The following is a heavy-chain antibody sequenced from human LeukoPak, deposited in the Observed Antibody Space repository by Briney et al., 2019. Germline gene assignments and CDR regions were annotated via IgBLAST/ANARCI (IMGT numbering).Heavy chain of an antibody. J-gene: IGHJ6*03. Sequence: ASVKVSCKASGYTFTSYDINWVRQATGQGLEWMGWMNPNSGNTGYAQKFQGRVTMTRNTSISTAYMELGSLRSEDTAVYYCARGYGDYYPMDVWGKGTTVTVSS. V-gene: IGHV1-8*01. CDR1: GYTFTSYD. CDR2: MNPNSGNT. CDR3: ARGYGDYYPMDV. D-gene: IGHD4-17*01.